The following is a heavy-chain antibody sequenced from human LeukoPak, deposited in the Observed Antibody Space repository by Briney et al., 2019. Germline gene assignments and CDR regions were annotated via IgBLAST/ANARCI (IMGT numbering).Heavy chain of an antibody. Sequence: SETLSHTCTVSGGSISSSSYYWGWIRQPPGKGLEWIGSIYYSGSTYYNPSLKSRVTISVDTSKNQFSLKLSSVTAADTAVYYCARLRNGFTGNYWGQGTLVTVSS. V-gene: IGHV4-39*01. CDR1: GGSISSSSYY. J-gene: IGHJ4*02. D-gene: IGHD1-1*01. CDR2: IYYSGST. CDR3: ARLRNGFTGNY.